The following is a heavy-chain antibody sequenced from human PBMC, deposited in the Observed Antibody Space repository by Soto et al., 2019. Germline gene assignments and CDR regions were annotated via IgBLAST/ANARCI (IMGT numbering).Heavy chain of an antibody. J-gene: IGHJ4*02. V-gene: IGHV4-39*01. Sequence: SETLSLTCTVSGGSISSSICSWGWIPQPPGKGLEWIGSLYYSGSTYYNPSLKRLVTISVDTSKNQFSLKLSYVTAADTAVYYCARHGDFWSGYYRFDYWGQGTLVTVSS. D-gene: IGHD3-3*01. CDR2: LYYSGST. CDR1: GGSISSSICS. CDR3: ARHGDFWSGYYRFDY.